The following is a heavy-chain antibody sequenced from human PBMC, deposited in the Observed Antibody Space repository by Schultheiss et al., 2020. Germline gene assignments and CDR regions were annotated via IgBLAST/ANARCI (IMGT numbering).Heavy chain of an antibody. D-gene: IGHD3-9*01. CDR3: AREAAGYYDILTGYRYFDY. J-gene: IGHJ4*02. CDR1: GFTVSSNY. V-gene: IGHV3-53*04. CDR2: IYSGGST. Sequence: GGSLRLSCAASGFTVSSNYMSWVRQAPGKGLEWVSVIYSGGSTYYADSVKGRFTISRHNSKNTLYLQMNSLRAEDTAVYYCAREAAGYYDILTGYRYFDYWGQGTLVTVSS.